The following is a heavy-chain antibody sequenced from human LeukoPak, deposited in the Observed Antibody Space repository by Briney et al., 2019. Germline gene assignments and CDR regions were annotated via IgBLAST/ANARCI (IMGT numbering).Heavy chain of an antibody. D-gene: IGHD2-15*01. Sequence: WASVKVSCKASGYTFNNFDINWVRQAPGQGPEWMGWISAYNGYTNYAQKLQGRVTMTADTSTSTAYMELRSLRSDDTAVYYCARTYCSGGSCYGELDYWGQGTLVTVSP. CDR1: GYTFNNFD. V-gene: IGHV1-18*01. J-gene: IGHJ4*02. CDR2: ISAYNGYT. CDR3: ARTYCSGGSCYGELDY.